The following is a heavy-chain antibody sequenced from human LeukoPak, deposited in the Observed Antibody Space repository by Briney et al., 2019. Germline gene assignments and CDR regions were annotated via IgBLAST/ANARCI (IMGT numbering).Heavy chain of an antibody. Sequence: SETLSLTCKVSGGSISSSSYYWGWIRQPPGKGLEWIGSISYSGSTYYNPSLKSRVTISVDTSKNQFSLKLSSVTAADTAVYYCAREESGYSYGTFDYWGQGTLVTVSS. V-gene: IGHV4-39*02. CDR3: AREESGYSYGTFDY. CDR2: ISYSGST. J-gene: IGHJ4*02. D-gene: IGHD5-18*01. CDR1: GGSISSSSYY.